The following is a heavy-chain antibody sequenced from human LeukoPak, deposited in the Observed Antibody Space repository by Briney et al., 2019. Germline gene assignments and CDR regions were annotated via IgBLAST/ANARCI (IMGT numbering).Heavy chain of an antibody. D-gene: IGHD6-13*01. V-gene: IGHV1-46*01. CDR1: GYTFTSYY. J-gene: IGHJ4*02. CDR2: INPSGGST. Sequence: ASVKVSCKASGYTFTSYYMHWVRQAPGQGLEWMGIINPSGGSTSYAQKFQGRVTMTRDMSTSTVYMELSSLRSEDTAVYYCARDTVAAGTDYWGQGTLVTVSS. CDR3: ARDTVAAGTDY.